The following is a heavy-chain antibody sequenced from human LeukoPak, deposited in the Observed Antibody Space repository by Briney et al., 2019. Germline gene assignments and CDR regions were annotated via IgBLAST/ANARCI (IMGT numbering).Heavy chain of an antibody. V-gene: IGHV3-7*03. Sequence: PGRSLRLSCAASGFTFSRYWMSWVRQTPGKGLEWVANIKEDGGEKYYVDSVKGRFTISRDNAKSPLFLQMNSLRTEDTAVYYCATTRGFDYWGQGTLVTVSS. J-gene: IGHJ4*02. CDR3: ATTRGFDY. CDR1: GFTFSRYW. D-gene: IGHD1-1*01. CDR2: IKEDGGEK.